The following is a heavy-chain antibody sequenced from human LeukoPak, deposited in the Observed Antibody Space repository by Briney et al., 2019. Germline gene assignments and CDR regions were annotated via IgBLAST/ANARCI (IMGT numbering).Heavy chain of an antibody. Sequence: SETLSPTCAVYGGSFSGYYWSWIRQPPGKGLEWIGEINHSGSTNYNPSLKSRVTISVDTSKNQFSLKLSSVTAADTAVYYCARGRVVVAATPEIYYYYGMDVWGQGTTVTVSS. CDR1: GGSFSGYY. CDR3: ARGRVVVAATPEIYYYYGMDV. J-gene: IGHJ6*02. D-gene: IGHD2-15*01. CDR2: INHSGST. V-gene: IGHV4-34*01.